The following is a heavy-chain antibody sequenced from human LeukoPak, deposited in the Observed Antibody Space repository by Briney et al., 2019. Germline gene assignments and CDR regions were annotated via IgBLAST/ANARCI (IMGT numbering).Heavy chain of an antibody. Sequence: ASVKVSYKASGYTFTSYGISWVRQAPGQGLEWMGWISAYNGNTNYAQKLQGRVTMTTDTSTSPAYMELRSLRSDDTAVYYCARDHCSSTSCYRNWFDPWGQGTLVTVSS. CDR1: GYTFTSYG. CDR3: ARDHCSSTSCYRNWFDP. CDR2: ISAYNGNT. D-gene: IGHD2-2*01. V-gene: IGHV1-18*04. J-gene: IGHJ5*02.